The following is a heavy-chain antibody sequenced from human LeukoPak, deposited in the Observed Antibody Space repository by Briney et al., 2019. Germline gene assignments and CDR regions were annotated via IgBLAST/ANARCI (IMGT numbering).Heavy chain of an antibody. Sequence: GASVKVSCKASGYTFTSYYMHWVRQAPGQGLEWMGWISAYNGNTNYAQKLQGRVTMTTDTSTSTAYMELRSLRSDDTAVYYCARDQGEEWELLLDYWGQGTLVTVSS. CDR3: ARDQGEEWELLLDY. J-gene: IGHJ4*02. D-gene: IGHD1-26*01. CDR2: ISAYNGNT. CDR1: GYTFTSYY. V-gene: IGHV1-18*04.